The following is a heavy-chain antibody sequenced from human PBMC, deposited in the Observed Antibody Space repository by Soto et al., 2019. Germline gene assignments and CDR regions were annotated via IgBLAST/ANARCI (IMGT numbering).Heavy chain of an antibody. D-gene: IGHD6-6*01. CDR1: GGSFSGYY. V-gene: IGHV4-34*01. CDR2: INHSGST. Sequence: SETMSLTCAVYGGSFSGYYWSWIRQPPGKGLEWIGEINHSGSTNYNPSLKSRVTISVDTSKNQFSLKLSSVTAADTAVYYCARVMVGGSSSTFDYWGQGTLVTVSS. CDR3: ARVMVGGSSSTFDY. J-gene: IGHJ4*02.